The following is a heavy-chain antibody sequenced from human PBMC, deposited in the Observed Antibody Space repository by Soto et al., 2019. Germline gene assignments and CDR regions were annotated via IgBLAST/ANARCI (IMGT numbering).Heavy chain of an antibody. CDR2: IIPIFGTA. D-gene: IGHD2-8*01. CDR1: GGTFSSYA. V-gene: IGHV1-69*01. Sequence: QVQLVQSGAEVKKPGSSVKVSCKASGGTFSSYAISWVRQAPGQGLEWMGGIIPIFGTANYAQKFQGRVTITADESTSTAYMELSSLRSDDTAVYYCARGASGCTNGVCRNYYYYGMDVWGQGTTVTVSS. J-gene: IGHJ6*02. CDR3: ARGASGCTNGVCRNYYYYGMDV.